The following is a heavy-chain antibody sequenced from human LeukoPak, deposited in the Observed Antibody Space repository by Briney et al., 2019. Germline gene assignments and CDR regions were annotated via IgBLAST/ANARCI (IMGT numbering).Heavy chain of an antibody. Sequence: ASVKVSCKASGDSFSGYFMHWVRQAPGQGLEWMGRITPENGDTKYPQKFLGRVTLTRDTSMKTASMQLSGLRSDDTAIYYCSRDHGATGSTGFDPWGQGTLVIVSS. CDR1: GDSFSGYF. V-gene: IGHV1-2*06. CDR3: SRDHGATGSTGFDP. D-gene: IGHD1-1*01. CDR2: ITPENGDT. J-gene: IGHJ5*02.